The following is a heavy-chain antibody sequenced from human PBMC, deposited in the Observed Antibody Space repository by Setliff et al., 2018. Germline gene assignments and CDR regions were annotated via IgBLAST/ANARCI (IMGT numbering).Heavy chain of an antibody. J-gene: IGHJ4*02. D-gene: IGHD3-3*01. CDR1: GYTFTGYY. Sequence: ASVKVSCKASGYTFTGYYMHWVRQAPGQGLEWMGWINPNSGNTGYAQKFQGRVTMTRNTSISTAYMDLSSLSFEDTAVYYCWRAQSWSGGPYYFDNWGQGTLVTVSS. CDR2: INPNSGNT. V-gene: IGHV1-8*02. CDR3: WRAQSWSGGPYYFDN.